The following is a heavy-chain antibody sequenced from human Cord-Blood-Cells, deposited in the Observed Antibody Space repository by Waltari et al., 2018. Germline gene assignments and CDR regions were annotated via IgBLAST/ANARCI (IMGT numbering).Heavy chain of an antibody. D-gene: IGHD3-10*01. Sequence: EVQLVESGGGLVQPGGSLRLSCAASGSTLSSYEMNWVRQAPGKGLEWVSYISSSGSTIYYADSVKGRFTISRDNAKNSLYLQMNSLRAEDTAVYYCARDGVLLWFGELFDYWGQGTLVTVSS. CDR3: ARDGVLLWFGELFDY. J-gene: IGHJ4*02. CDR1: GSTLSSYE. V-gene: IGHV3-48*03. CDR2: ISSSGSTI.